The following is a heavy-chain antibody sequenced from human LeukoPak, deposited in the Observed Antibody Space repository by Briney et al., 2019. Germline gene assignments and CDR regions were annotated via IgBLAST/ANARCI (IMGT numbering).Heavy chain of an antibody. V-gene: IGHV3-23*01. CDR3: VKGGYSSSWYVAQP. Sequence: GGFLRLSCAASGFTFSSYGMSWVRQAPGKGLEWVSSISGSGGSTYYTDSVKGRFTISRDNSKNTLCLQMNSLRAEDSAIYYCVKGGYSSSWYVAQPWGQGTLVTVSS. J-gene: IGHJ5*02. CDR1: GFTFSSYG. CDR2: ISGSGGST. D-gene: IGHD6-13*01.